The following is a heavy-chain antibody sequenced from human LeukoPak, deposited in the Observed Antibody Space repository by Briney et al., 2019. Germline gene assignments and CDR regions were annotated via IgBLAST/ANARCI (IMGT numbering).Heavy chain of an antibody. CDR1: GGTFSNYA. Sequence: ASVKVSCKASGGTFSNYAISWVRQAPGQGLEWMGGIIAIFVTANYAQKFRCRVTITDDKSTRTAYMELSSLRSEDTAVYYCARDNDSRDPPHFDYWGQGTLVTVSS. V-gene: IGHV1-69*06. J-gene: IGHJ4*02. D-gene: IGHD3-16*01. CDR2: IIAIFVTA. CDR3: ARDNDSRDPPHFDY.